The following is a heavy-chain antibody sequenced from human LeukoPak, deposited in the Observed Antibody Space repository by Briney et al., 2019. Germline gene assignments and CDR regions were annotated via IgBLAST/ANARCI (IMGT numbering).Heavy chain of an antibody. V-gene: IGHV3-7*01. CDR3: AKAGY. J-gene: IGHJ4*02. CDR1: GFTFSRDW. CDR2: IKEDGAKI. Sequence: GGSLRLSCAASGFTFSRDWMSWVRQAPGKGPEWVANIKEDGAKIDYVDSVRGRFTISRDNAKNSLYLQMNSLRAEDTAVYYCAKAGYWGQGTLVTVS.